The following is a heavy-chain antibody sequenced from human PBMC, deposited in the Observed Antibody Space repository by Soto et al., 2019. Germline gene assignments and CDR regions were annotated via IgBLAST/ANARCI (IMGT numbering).Heavy chain of an antibody. V-gene: IGHV3-23*01. CDR1: GFTFSSYA. CDR3: AQVRGVVALDGYFDC. D-gene: IGHD2-15*01. Sequence: EVQLLESGGGLVQPGGSLRLACVASGFTFSSYAMTWVRQAPGKGLEWVSGISGSGGSTYYADSVKGRFTISRDNSKNTRYLQKNSLSAEDTAVYFCAQVRGVVALDGYFDCWGQGTLVTVSS. J-gene: IGHJ4*02. CDR2: ISGSGGST.